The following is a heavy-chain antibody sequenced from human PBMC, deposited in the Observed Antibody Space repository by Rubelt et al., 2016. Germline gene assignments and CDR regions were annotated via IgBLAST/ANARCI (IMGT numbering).Heavy chain of an antibody. J-gene: IGHJ3*02. CDR1: GFTFNNYR. V-gene: IGHV3-7*01. CDR3: ARDFQWGYSSPGDAFDI. D-gene: IGHD6-13*01. CDR2: IKQDGSEK. Sequence: GFTFNNYRMNWVRQAPGKGLEWVANIKQDGSEKYYVDSVKGRFTISRDNSKNTLYLQMNSLRAEDTAVYYCARDFQWGYSSPGDAFDIWGQGTMVTVSS.